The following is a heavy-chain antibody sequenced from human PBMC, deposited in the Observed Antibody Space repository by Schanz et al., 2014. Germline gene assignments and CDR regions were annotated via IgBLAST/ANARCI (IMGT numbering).Heavy chain of an antibody. CDR3: ARGEANWGQY. D-gene: IGHD7-27*01. CDR2: INTNTGNP. CDR1: GYTFTSYA. Sequence: QVQLVQSGSALKKPGASVTVSCKASGYTFTSYAMNWVRQAPGQGLEWMGWINTNTGNPTYAQGFTGRFVFSLDTSVSTAYLQISFLKADDTAVFFCARGEANWGQYWGQGTLVTVSS. J-gene: IGHJ4*02. V-gene: IGHV7-4-1*02.